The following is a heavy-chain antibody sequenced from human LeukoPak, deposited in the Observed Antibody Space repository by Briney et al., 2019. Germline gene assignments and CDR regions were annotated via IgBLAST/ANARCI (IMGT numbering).Heavy chain of an antibody. V-gene: IGHV1-2*02. Sequence: ASVKVSCKASGYTFTGYYMHWVRQAPGQGLEWMGWINPNSGGTNYAQKFQGRVTMTRDTSTSTVYMELSSLRSEDTAVYYCARGVSEMATILFDYWGQGTLVTVSS. D-gene: IGHD5-24*01. J-gene: IGHJ4*02. CDR2: INPNSGGT. CDR1: GYTFTGYY. CDR3: ARGVSEMATILFDY.